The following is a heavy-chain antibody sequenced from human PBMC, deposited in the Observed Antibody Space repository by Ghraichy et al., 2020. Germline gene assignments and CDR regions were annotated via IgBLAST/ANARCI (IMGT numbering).Heavy chain of an antibody. J-gene: IGHJ5*02. CDR3: ARGAFCSGSTCNNWFDP. V-gene: IGHV4-38-2*01. CDR1: GYSISSAHY. CDR2: IYYTGST. Sequence: SQTLSLTCVVSGYSISSAHYWGWIRQTSGRGLEWIGIIYYTGSTHYNPSLKSRVTISIDTSKNQFSLKMTTVTAADTAVYYCARGAFCSGSTCNNWFDPWGQGTLVTVSS. D-gene: IGHD2-2*01.